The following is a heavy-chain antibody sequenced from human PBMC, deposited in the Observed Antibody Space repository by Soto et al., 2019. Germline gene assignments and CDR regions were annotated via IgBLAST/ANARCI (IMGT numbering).Heavy chain of an antibody. V-gene: IGHV3-30-3*01. J-gene: IGHJ6*02. D-gene: IGHD6-13*01. Sequence: QVQLVESGGGVVQPRRSLRLSCAASGFTFSSYAMHWVRQATGKGLEWVAVISYDGSNKYYADSVKGRFTISRDNSKNTLYLQMNSLRAEDTAVYYCARDLFIAATEPSYYYGMDVWGQGTTVTVSS. CDR1: GFTFSSYA. CDR2: ISYDGSNK. CDR3: ARDLFIAATEPSYYYGMDV.